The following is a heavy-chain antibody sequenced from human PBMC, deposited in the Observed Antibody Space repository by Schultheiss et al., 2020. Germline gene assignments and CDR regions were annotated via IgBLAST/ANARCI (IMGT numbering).Heavy chain of an antibody. D-gene: IGHD6-13*01. CDR2: ISYDASNE. V-gene: IGHV3-30-3*01. J-gene: IGHJ4*02. CDR3: ARDSGPLGIAAAGTPY. Sequence: GGSLRLSCATSGFTFINYAMHWVRQAPGKGLELVAIISYDASNEYYADSVKGRFTISRDNSKNTLYLQMNSLRAEDTAVYYCARDSGPLGIAAAGTPYWGQGTLVTVSS. CDR1: GFTFINYA.